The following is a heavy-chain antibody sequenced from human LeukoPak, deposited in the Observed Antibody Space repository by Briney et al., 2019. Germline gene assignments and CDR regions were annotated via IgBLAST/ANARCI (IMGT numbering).Heavy chain of an antibody. V-gene: IGHV6-1*01. D-gene: IGHD6-19*01. Sequence: SQTLSLTCAISGDSVSGNRAAWYWIRQSPSRGLEWLGRTYYRSKWYTDYAVSLKSRITIDSDTSKNQLSLQLTSVTPEDTAVYYCAGAGYSSGRIQHWGQGTLVTVSS. CDR2: TYYRSKWYT. CDR3: AGAGYSSGRIQH. CDR1: GDSVSGNRAA. J-gene: IGHJ1*01.